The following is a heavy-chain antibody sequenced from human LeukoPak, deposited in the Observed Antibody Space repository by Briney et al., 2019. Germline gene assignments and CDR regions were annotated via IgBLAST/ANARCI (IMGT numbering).Heavy chain of an antibody. Sequence: PSGTLSPTCVVFNDSISSATWWTWVRQPPGRGLEWIGEIYHTESSNYNPSLKTRVTISVDKSKNQFSPKLSSVTAADTADYYCARRVLNYTILTDYQYYYSMDVWGQGTTVTVSS. CDR3: ARRVLNYTILTDYQYYYSMDV. CDR2: IYHTESS. D-gene: IGHD3-9*01. CDR1: NDSISSATW. J-gene: IGHJ6*02. V-gene: IGHV4-4*02.